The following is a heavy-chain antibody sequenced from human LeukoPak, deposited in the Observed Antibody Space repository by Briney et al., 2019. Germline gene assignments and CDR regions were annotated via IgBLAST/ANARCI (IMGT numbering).Heavy chain of an antibody. CDR3: ASVMRGGLGH. CDR2: IYTSGTT. Sequence: SETLSLTCTVSGGSVSSYYWSWIRQPAGKGLEWIGRIYTSGTTTYNPSLKSRVTMSVDTSKNHFSLKLNSVTAVDTAVYYCASVMRGGLGHWGRGTLVTVFS. V-gene: IGHV4-4*07. J-gene: IGHJ4*01. CDR1: GGSVSSYY. D-gene: IGHD2/OR15-2a*01.